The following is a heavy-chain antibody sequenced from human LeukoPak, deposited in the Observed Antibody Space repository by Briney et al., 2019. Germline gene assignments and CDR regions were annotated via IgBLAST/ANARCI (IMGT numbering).Heavy chain of an antibody. D-gene: IGHD3-22*01. CDR1: GFTFSSYE. V-gene: IGHV3-48*03. CDR2: ISSSGSTI. J-gene: IGHJ4*02. CDR3: AAYYYDSRGYGFDY. Sequence: GGSLRLSCAASGFTFSSYEMNWVRQAPGKGLEWVSYISSSGSTIYYADSVKGRFTISRDNAKNSLYLQMNSLRAEDTAVYYCAAYYYDSRGYGFDYWGQGTLVTVSS.